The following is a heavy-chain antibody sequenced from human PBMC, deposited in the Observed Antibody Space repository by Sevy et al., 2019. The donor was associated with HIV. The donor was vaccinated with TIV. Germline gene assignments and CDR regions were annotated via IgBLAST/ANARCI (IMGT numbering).Heavy chain of an antibody. D-gene: IGHD3-10*01. CDR3: AKDHNLWSEGGFLHH. Sequence: GGSLRLSCAASGFTFSSYAIHWVRQTPGKGLEWVAVISYDGNNKYYADSVKGRFTVSRDNSKNTLYAQMNSLRAEDTAVYYCAKDHNLWSEGGFLHHWGQRTLVTDSS. J-gene: IGHJ1*01. CDR1: GFTFSSYA. V-gene: IGHV3-30*18. CDR2: ISYDGNNK.